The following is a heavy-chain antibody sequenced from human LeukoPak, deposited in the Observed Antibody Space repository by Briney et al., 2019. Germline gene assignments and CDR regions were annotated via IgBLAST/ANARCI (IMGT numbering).Heavy chain of an antibody. CDR1: VDSNGSYY. CDR2: IYYGGST. V-gene: IGHV4-59*01. CDR3: ARGRARDGNYPWFDS. D-gene: IGHD1-1*01. Sequence: PSETLSLTCSVSVDSNGSYYWTWIRQSPGKGLEWIGDIYYGGSTKYSPSLQSRGSISVDQTHDQFSLELRSVSAADTAIYYCARGRARDGNYPWFDSWGQGTLVTVSS. J-gene: IGHJ5*01.